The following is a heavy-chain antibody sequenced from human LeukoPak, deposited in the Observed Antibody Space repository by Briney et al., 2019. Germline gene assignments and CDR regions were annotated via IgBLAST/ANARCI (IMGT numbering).Heavy chain of an antibody. Sequence: SETLSLTCTVSGGSISSYYWSWIRQPAGKGLEWIGRIYTSGSTNYNPSLNSRVTMSVDTSKHQFSLKLSAVTGADTAVYYCAREKGTTVTTHDYYCYYYMDVWGKGTTVTVSS. V-gene: IGHV4-4*07. D-gene: IGHD4-11*01. CDR3: AREKGTTVTTHDYYCYYYMDV. CDR1: GGSISSYY. CDR2: IYTSGST. J-gene: IGHJ6*03.